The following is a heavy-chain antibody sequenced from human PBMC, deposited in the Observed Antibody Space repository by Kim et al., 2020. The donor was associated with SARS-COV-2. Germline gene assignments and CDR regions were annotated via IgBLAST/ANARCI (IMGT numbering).Heavy chain of an antibody. CDR1: GFTFSNYA. CDR2: VSFDGNSK. Sequence: GGSLRLSCAASGFTFSNYAMHWVRQAPGKGLEWVAVVSFDGNSKFYGDSVKGRFAISRDNSRNTLYLQMSSLRSEDSAVYYCAREKENREGSFDHWGQGTLVTVSS. V-gene: IGHV3-30*09. J-gene: IGHJ4*02. CDR3: AREKENREGSFDH.